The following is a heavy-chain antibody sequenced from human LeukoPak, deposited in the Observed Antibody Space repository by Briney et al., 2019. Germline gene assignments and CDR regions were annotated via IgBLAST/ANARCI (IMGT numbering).Heavy chain of an antibody. V-gene: IGHV3-30*18. Sequence: GGSLRPSCAASGFTFSSYAMHWVRQAPGKGLEWVAVISYDGSNKFYADSVKGRFTISRDNSKSTLSLQMNSLRPEDTALYYCAKSENGYYYFVYWGEGTLGTVSS. CDR3: AKSENGYYYFVY. CDR2: ISYDGSNK. CDR1: GFTFSSYA. D-gene: IGHD5-24*01. J-gene: IGHJ4*02.